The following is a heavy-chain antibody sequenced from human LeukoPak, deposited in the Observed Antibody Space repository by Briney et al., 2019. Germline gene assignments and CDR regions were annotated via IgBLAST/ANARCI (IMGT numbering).Heavy chain of an antibody. J-gene: IGHJ3*02. Sequence: GGSLRLSCTASGFTFGDYAMSWFRQAPGKGLVRVSRIYNDGSSTSYADSVKGRFTISRDNAKSTLYLQMNSLRAEDTAVYYCARVRGGSGSSYAADAFDIWGQGTMVTVSS. V-gene: IGHV3-74*01. CDR1: GFTFGDYA. D-gene: IGHD1-26*01. CDR3: ARVRGGSGSSYAADAFDI. CDR2: IYNDGSST.